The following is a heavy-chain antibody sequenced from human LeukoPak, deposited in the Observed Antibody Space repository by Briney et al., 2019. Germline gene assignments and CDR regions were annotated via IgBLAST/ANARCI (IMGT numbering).Heavy chain of an antibody. CDR1: GYSFTSYW. Sequence: GESLKISCKGSGYSFTSYWIGWVRQMPGKGLEWMGIIYPGDSDTRYSPSFQGQVTISADKSISTAYLQWSSLKASDTAKYHCTVVPEDYYYGMDVWGQGTTVTVSS. CDR2: IYPGDSDT. J-gene: IGHJ6*02. V-gene: IGHV5-51*01. CDR3: TVVPEDYYYGMDV. D-gene: IGHD2-2*01.